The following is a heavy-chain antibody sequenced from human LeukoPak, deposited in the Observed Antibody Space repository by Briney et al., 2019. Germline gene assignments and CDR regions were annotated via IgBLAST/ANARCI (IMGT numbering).Heavy chain of an antibody. Sequence: GGSLRLSCAASGFTFSSYTMSWVRQAPGKGLEWVANIKEDGNEKYYVDSVRGRFTISRDNAKNSLYLYMNSLRAEDTAVYYCARNYPDGGGGRYFDWLPVFWGQGTLVTVSS. CDR1: GFTFSSYT. V-gene: IGHV3-7*01. D-gene: IGHD3-9*01. CDR3: ARNYPDGGGGRYFDWLPVF. CDR2: IKEDGNEK. J-gene: IGHJ4*02.